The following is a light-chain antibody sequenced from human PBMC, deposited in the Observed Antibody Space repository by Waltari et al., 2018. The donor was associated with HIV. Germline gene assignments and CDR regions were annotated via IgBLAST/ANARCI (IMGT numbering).Light chain of an antibody. Sequence: QSALTQPASVSGSPGQSITISCTGTSSDIGDYNYVSWHQHHPGRAPKLIIFEVSNRPSGVSNRFSGSKSGNTASLIISGLLAEDDADYYCSSYTSGTTWVFGGGTKLTVL. V-gene: IGLV2-14*01. CDR1: SSDIGDYNY. CDR2: EVS. J-gene: IGLJ3*02. CDR3: SSYTSGTTWV.